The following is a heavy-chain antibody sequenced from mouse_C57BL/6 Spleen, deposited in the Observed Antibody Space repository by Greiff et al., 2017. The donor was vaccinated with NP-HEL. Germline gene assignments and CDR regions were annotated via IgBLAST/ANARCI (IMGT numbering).Heavy chain of an antibody. V-gene: IGHV1-22*01. CDR3: ARWTGPYYAMDY. D-gene: IGHD4-1*01. CDR1: GYTFTDYN. J-gene: IGHJ4*01. CDR2: INPNNGGT. Sequence: VQLQQSGPELVKPGASVKMSCKASGYTFTDYNMHWVKQSHGKSLEWIGYINPNNGGTSYNQKFKGKATLTVNKSSSTAFMELRSLTSEDSAVYDCARWTGPYYAMDYWGQGTSVTVSS.